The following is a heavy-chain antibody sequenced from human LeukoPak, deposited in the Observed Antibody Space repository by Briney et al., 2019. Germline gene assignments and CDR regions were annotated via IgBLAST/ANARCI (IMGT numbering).Heavy chain of an antibody. V-gene: IGHV1-18*01. CDR2: ISAYNGNT. CDR1: GYTFTSYG. Sequence: ASVKVSCKASGYTFTSYGISWVRQAPGQGLEWMGWISAYNGNTNYAQKLQGRVTMTTDTSTSTAYMELRSLRSDDTAVYYCARDKSYHGSGSAPPIQHWGQGTLVTVSS. D-gene: IGHD3-10*01. J-gene: IGHJ1*01. CDR3: ARDKSYHGSGSAPPIQH.